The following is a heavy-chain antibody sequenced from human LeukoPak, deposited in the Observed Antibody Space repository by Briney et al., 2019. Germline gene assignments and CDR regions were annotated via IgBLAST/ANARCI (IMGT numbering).Heavy chain of an antibody. V-gene: IGHV5-51*01. D-gene: IGHD3-16*01. CDR3: ARHSDVVGAI. Sequence: GESLKISCYASGYTFTHQWIDWVRQMPGTGLEWVGIIYPRDSDTIYSPSFQGHVTISADTSINTAYLEWRSLEASDTAMYYCARHSDVVGAIWGQGTQVTVSS. CDR2: IYPRDSDT. J-gene: IGHJ4*02. CDR1: GYTFTHQW.